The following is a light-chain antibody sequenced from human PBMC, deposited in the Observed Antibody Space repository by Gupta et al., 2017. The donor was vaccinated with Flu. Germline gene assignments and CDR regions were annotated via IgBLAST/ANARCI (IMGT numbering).Light chain of an antibody. J-gene: IGKJ1*01. CDR2: EAS. Sequence: SPSTLSASVGDRVTSTCRASQSISSWLAWYQQKPGKVPKLLIYEASRVESGVPSRFSGSGSGTEFTRTISSRQPDDGATYYCQRYDSLWTFGQGTRVEIK. CDR3: QRYDSLWT. V-gene: IGKV1-5*03. CDR1: QSISSW.